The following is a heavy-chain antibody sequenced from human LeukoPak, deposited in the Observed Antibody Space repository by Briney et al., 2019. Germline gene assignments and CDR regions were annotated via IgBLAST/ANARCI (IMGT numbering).Heavy chain of an antibody. J-gene: IGHJ5*02. CDR1: GLTFDTYA. D-gene: IGHD6-19*01. CDR2: ISDSGGST. CDR3: AKQDPSTSGWYP. Sequence: PGGSLRLSCAASGLTFDTYAMSWVRQAPGKGLEWVSAISDSGGSTYYADSVKGRLTISRDNSRNTLYLQMNSLRAEDTAVYYCAKQDPSTSGWYPWGQGTLVTVSS. V-gene: IGHV3-23*01.